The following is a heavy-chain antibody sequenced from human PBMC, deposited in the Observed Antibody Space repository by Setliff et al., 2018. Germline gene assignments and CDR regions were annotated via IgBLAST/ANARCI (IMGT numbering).Heavy chain of an antibody. D-gene: IGHD1-1*01. J-gene: IGHJ1*01. Sequence: TSETLSLTCTVSGGPFSGASIWSWIRQPPGKGLEFIGYVYHSGTAKYDPSLESRVSISVDTSKNQLSLTLSSVTAADTAVYYCVREGYSEYFQDWGRGTLVTVSS. CDR1: GGPFSGAS. CDR3: VREGYSEYFQD. V-gene: IGHV4-59*01. CDR2: VYHSGTA.